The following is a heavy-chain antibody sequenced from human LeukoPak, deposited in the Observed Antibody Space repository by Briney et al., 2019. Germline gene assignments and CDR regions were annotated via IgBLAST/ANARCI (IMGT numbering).Heavy chain of an antibody. Sequence: GGSLRLSCAASGFTFSSYGMHWVRQAPGKGLEWVAVITYDGSNKYYADSVKGRFTISRDNSKNTLYLQMNSLRAEDTAVYYCAKAVDIVVVVAAVDYWGQGTLVTVSS. CDR3: AKAVDIVVVVAAVDY. CDR1: GFTFSSYG. D-gene: IGHD2-15*01. J-gene: IGHJ4*02. V-gene: IGHV3-30*18. CDR2: ITYDGSNK.